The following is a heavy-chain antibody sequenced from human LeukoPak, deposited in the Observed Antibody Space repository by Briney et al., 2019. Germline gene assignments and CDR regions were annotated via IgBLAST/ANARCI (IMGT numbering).Heavy chain of an antibody. CDR1: GFTLSSYN. CDR3: ARDFYDGFALDY. CDR2: ISSTSSTI. D-gene: IGHD2/OR15-2a*01. Sequence: GGSLRLSCAASGFTLSSYNMNWVRQAPGKGLEWVSYISSTSSTIYYADSVKGRFTISRDNAKNSLYLQMDNLRAEDTGVYYCARDFYDGFALDYWGQGTLVTVSS. V-gene: IGHV3-48*01. J-gene: IGHJ4*02.